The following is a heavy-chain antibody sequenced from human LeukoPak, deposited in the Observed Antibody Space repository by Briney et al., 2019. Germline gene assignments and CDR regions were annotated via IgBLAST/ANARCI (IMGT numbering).Heavy chain of an antibody. CDR1: GYTFTSYD. Sequence: ASVKVSCKASGYTFTSYDVNWGRQATGQGLEWMGWMNPNSGNTGYAQKFQGRVTMTRNTSISTAYMELSSLRSEDTAVYYCARASARTRIAAAGTIGYWGQGALVTVSS. J-gene: IGHJ4*02. CDR2: MNPNSGNT. CDR3: ARASARTRIAAAGTIGY. V-gene: IGHV1-8*01. D-gene: IGHD6-13*01.